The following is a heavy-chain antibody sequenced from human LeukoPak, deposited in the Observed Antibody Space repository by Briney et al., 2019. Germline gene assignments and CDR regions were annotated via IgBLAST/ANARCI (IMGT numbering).Heavy chain of an antibody. V-gene: IGHV1-18*01. D-gene: IGHD1-26*01. J-gene: IGHJ6*03. Sequence: GASVKVSCKASGYTLTSYGISWVRQARGQGGEWMGWISDYNGSTNYAQKLQGRVTMTTDTTTSTAYMELRSLRSDDTAVYYCARDSFVGATYYYYYMDVWGKGTTVTVS. CDR2: ISDYNGST. CDR3: ARDSFVGATYYYYYMDV. CDR1: GYTLTSYG.